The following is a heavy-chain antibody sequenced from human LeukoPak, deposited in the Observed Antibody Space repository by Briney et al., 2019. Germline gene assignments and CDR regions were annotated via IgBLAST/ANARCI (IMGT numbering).Heavy chain of an antibody. Sequence: GESLRLSCTASGFTFGDYAMSWVRQAPGKGLEWVGFIRSKAYGGTTEYAASVKGRFTISRDDSKSIAYLQMNSLKTEDTAVYYCTREYGSGSYADWFDHWGQGTLVTVSS. CDR1: GFTFGDYA. CDR3: TREYGSGSYADWFDH. J-gene: IGHJ5*02. V-gene: IGHV3-49*04. D-gene: IGHD3-10*01. CDR2: IRSKAYGGTT.